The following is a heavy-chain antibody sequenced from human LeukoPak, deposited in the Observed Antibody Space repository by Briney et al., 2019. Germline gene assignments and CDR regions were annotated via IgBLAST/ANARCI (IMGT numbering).Heavy chain of an antibody. CDR3: ARDQIPSVWGY. J-gene: IGHJ4*02. CDR2: IYYSGST. CDR1: GGSISSYY. D-gene: IGHD3-16*01. Sequence: PSETLSLTCTVSGGSISSYYRSWIRQPPGKGLEWIGYIYYSGSTNYNPSLKSRATISVDTSKNQFSLKLSSVTAADTAVYYCARDQIPSVWGYWGQGTLVTVSS. V-gene: IGHV4-59*01.